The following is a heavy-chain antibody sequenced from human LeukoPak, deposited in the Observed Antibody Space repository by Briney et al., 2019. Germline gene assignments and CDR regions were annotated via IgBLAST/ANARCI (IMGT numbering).Heavy chain of an antibody. J-gene: IGHJ4*02. CDR3: ARGNWNYPFDY. V-gene: IGHV3-53*01. D-gene: IGHD1-7*01. CDR2: IYSGGST. Sequence: PGGSLRLSCTASGFTFRGNAMSWVRQAPGKGLEWVSVIYSGGSTYYADSVKGRFTISRDISKNTLYLQMNSLSAEDTAVYYCARGNWNYPFDYWGQGTLVTVSS. CDR1: GFTFRGNA.